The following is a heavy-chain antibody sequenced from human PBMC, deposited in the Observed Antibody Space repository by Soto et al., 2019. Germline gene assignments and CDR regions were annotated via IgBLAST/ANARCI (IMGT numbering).Heavy chain of an antibody. CDR1: GGTFSSYT. CDR2: IIPLFGTT. CDR3: ARGGDGYNQAYNYYFGF. Sequence: SVKISCNASGGTFSSYTVSWVRQAPGQGLEWMGGIIPLFGTTRYTQKFQGRVTFTADKPTNTAYMELNSLTSEDTAIYYCARGGDGYNQAYNYYFGFCGQLTLVPVSS. J-gene: IGHJ4*02. D-gene: IGHD5-12*01. V-gene: IGHV1-69*06.